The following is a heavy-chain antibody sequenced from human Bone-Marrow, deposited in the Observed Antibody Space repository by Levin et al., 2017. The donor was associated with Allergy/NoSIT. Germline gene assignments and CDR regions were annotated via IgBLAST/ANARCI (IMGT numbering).Heavy chain of an antibody. V-gene: IGHV1-8*01. J-gene: IGHJ6*02. CDR2: MNVKSGSA. CDR3: ARGGYGFWSGSSYHYAMDV. Sequence: GASVKVSCKASGFTLTSHDINWVRQATGQGLEWMGWMNVKSGSAGYAQNFLGRLTLTRDTAMTTAYMELSSLRSDDTAVYYCARGGYGFWSGSSYHYAMDVWGQGTMVIVSS. CDR1: GFTLTSHD. D-gene: IGHD3-3*01.